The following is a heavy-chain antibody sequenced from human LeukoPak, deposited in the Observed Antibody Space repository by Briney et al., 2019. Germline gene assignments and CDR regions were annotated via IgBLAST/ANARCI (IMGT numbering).Heavy chain of an antibody. CDR3: AAGGSYFSHDAFDI. Sequence: ASVQVSCKASGFTFTSSAVQWVRQARGQRLEWIGWIVVGSGNTNYAQKFQERVTITRDMSTSTAYMELSSLRSEDTAVYYCAAGGSYFSHDAFDIWGQGTMVTVSS. CDR2: IVVGSGNT. CDR1: GFTFTSSA. J-gene: IGHJ3*02. D-gene: IGHD1-26*01. V-gene: IGHV1-58*01.